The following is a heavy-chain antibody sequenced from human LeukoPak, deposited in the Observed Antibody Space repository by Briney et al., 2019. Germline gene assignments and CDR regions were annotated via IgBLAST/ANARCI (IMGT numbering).Heavy chain of an antibody. D-gene: IGHD4-17*01. J-gene: IGHJ1*01. Sequence: PGGSLRLSCAASGFTFSNYALIWLRQAPGQERKWVSSISGVNTYYTDSVKGRFSISRDNYRNTVYLQMSSLRAKDMAVYDCARDPNGDYVGAFDFQRWGQGTLVTVSA. CDR3: ARDPNGDYVGAFDFQR. CDR1: GFTFSNYA. CDR2: ISGVNT. V-gene: IGHV3-23*01.